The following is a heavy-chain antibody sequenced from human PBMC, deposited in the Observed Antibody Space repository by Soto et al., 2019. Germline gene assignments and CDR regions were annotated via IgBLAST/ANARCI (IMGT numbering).Heavy chain of an antibody. D-gene: IGHD2-8*01. CDR3: ARQVVLMVYAISGYFDY. Sequence: SETLSLTCTVSGGSISSSSYYWGWIRQPPGKGLEWIGSIYYSGSTYYNPSLKSRVTISVDTSKNQFSLKLSSVTAADTAVYYCARQVVLMVYAISGYFDYWGQGTLVTSPQ. J-gene: IGHJ4*02. CDR2: IYYSGST. CDR1: GGSISSSSYY. V-gene: IGHV4-39*01.